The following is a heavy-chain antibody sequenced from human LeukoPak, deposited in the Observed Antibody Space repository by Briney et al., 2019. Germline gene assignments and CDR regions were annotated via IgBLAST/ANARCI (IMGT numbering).Heavy chain of an antibody. CDR3: ARDNDGVVTAIDY. Sequence: GGSLRLSCAASGFTFSSYAMSWARQAPGKGLEWVSAISGSGGSTYYADSVKGRFTISRDNAKNSLYLQMNSLRAEDTAVYYCARDNDGVVTAIDYWGQGTLVTVSS. J-gene: IGHJ4*02. V-gene: IGHV3-23*01. D-gene: IGHD2-21*02. CDR2: ISGSGGST. CDR1: GFTFSSYA.